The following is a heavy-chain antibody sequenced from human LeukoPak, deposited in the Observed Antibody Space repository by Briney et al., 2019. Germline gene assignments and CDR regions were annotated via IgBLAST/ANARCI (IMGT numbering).Heavy chain of an antibody. Sequence: GGSLRLSCAASGFTFSSYCMGWVRQAPGKGLEWVADIKKDGSDKYYVDSVKGRFTISRDNAKNSLYLQMNSLRGEDTAVYHCATCKWPQSCKYWGQGTLVTVSS. V-gene: IGHV3-7*01. CDR2: IKKDGSDK. CDR3: ATCKWPQSCKY. J-gene: IGHJ4*02. CDR1: GFTFSSYC. D-gene: IGHD5-12*01.